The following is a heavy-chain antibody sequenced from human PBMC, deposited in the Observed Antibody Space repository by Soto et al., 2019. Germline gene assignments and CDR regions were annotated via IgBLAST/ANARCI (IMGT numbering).Heavy chain of an antibody. CDR3: ARGYSSSWYIRGFFDY. D-gene: IGHD6-13*01. J-gene: IGHJ4*02. Sequence: SETLSLTCAVDGGSFSGYCWSWIRPPPGKGLEWIGEINHSGSTNYNPSLKSRVTISVDTSKNQFSLKLSSVTAADTAVYYCARGYSSSWYIRGFFDYWGQGTLVTVSS. V-gene: IGHV4-34*01. CDR2: INHSGST. CDR1: GGSFSGYC.